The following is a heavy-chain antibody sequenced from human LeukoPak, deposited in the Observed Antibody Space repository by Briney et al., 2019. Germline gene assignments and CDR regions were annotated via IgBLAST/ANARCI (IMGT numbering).Heavy chain of an antibody. V-gene: IGHV1-18*04. CDR2: INPADGNT. J-gene: IGHJ4*02. Sequence: ASVRVSCKTSGYRFTKYGISWVRQAPGQGLEWMGWINPADGNTTSAWKFHGRLIMTTDTSTNTAHMEMRGLRSDDTAVYYCARKLVFDYWGQGTLVSVSS. CDR3: ARKLVFDY. CDR1: GYRFTKYG.